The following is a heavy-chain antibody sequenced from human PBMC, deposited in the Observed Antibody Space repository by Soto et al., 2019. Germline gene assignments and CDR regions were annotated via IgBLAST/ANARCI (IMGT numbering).Heavy chain of an antibody. V-gene: IGHV4-31*03. CDR3: AREQWGFDS. D-gene: IGHD6-19*01. Sequence: QVQLQESGPELVKPSQTLSLPCFVSGGSITTNGHYWTWIRQHPGQGLEWIAYISYTGNSYLNPSLKSRLSISVDTSKNQFSLELRSVPAADTAVYYCAREQWGFDSWGQGTLVTVSS. CDR2: ISYTGNS. CDR1: GGSITTNGHY. J-gene: IGHJ4*02.